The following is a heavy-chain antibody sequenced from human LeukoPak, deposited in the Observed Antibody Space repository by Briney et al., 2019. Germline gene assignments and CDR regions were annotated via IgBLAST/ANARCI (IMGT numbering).Heavy chain of an antibody. J-gene: IGHJ5*02. D-gene: IGHD3-3*01. CDR1: GGTFSSYT. Sequence: GSSVKVSCKASGGTFSSYTISWVRQAPGQGLEWMGRIIPILGIANYAQKFQGRVTITADKSTSTAYMELSSLRSEDTAVYYCAPTYYDFWSGYYDGLFDPWGQGTLVTVSS. CDR2: IIPILGIA. CDR3: APTYYDFWSGYYDGLFDP. V-gene: IGHV1-69*02.